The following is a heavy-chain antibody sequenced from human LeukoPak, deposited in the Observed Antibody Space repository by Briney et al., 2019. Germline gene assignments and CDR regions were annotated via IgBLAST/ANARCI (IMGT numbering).Heavy chain of an antibody. CDR3: ARGRRGQQLVRSPFAY. CDR2: INHSGST. J-gene: IGHJ4*02. CDR1: GGSFSGYY. Sequence: TSETLSLTCAVYGGSFSGYYRSWIRQPPGKVLEWIGEINHSGSTNYNPSLKSRVTISVDTSKNQFSLKLSSVTAADTAVYYCARGRRGQQLVRSPFAYWGQGTLVTVSS. D-gene: IGHD6-13*01. V-gene: IGHV4-34*01.